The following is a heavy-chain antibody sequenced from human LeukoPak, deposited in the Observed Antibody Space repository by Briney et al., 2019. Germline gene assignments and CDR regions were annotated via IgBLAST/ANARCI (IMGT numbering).Heavy chain of an antibody. Sequence: SQTLSLTCTVSGDSISSGDYYWSWIRQPAGKGLEWIGRISSSGSTNYNPSLKSRVTISVDTSKNQLSLKLSSVTAADTAVYFCARHHYYYGSGTYYTAIDSWGQGTLVTVSS. CDR3: ARHHYYYGSGTYYTAIDS. D-gene: IGHD3-10*01. CDR1: GDSISSGDYY. CDR2: ISSSGST. J-gene: IGHJ4*02. V-gene: IGHV4-61*02.